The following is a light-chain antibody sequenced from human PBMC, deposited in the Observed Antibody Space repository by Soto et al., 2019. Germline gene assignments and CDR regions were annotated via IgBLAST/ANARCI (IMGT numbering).Light chain of an antibody. J-gene: IGKJ1*01. Sequence: DIQMTQSPSTLSASVGDRVTIPCRASQSISSWLAWYQQKPGTAPKLLIYDASSLESGVPSRFSGSGSGTEFTLTISSLQPDDFATYYYQQYNSYSSWTFVQGTKVEIK. V-gene: IGKV1-5*01. CDR2: DAS. CDR3: QQYNSYSSWT. CDR1: QSISSW.